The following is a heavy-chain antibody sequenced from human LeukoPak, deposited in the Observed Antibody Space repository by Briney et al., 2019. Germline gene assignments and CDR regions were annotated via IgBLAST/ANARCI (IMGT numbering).Heavy chain of an antibody. CDR1: GFTFSSYV. J-gene: IGHJ6*02. CDR3: AKGYVSHYYYGMDV. V-gene: IGHV3-23*01. D-gene: IGHD5-12*01. CDR2: ISGRGGST. Sequence: GGSLRLSCAASGFTFSSYVMSWVRQAPGKGLEWVSGISGRGGSTYYADSVKGRFTISRDNSKNTLYLQMSSLRAEDTATYYCAKGYVSHYYYGMDVWGQGTTATVSS.